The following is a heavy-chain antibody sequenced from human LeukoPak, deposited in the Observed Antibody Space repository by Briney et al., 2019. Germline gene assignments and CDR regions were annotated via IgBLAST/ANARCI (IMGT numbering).Heavy chain of an antibody. Sequence: ASVKVSCKASGYTFTGYYMHWVRQAPGQGLEWMGWINPNSGGTNYAQTFQGRVTMTRDTSISTAYMELSRLRSDDTAVYYCARDPFGTTGTTWFDPWGQGTLVTVSS. CDR2: INPNSGGT. D-gene: IGHD1-1*01. V-gene: IGHV1-2*02. CDR1: GYTFTGYY. CDR3: ARDPFGTTGTTWFDP. J-gene: IGHJ5*02.